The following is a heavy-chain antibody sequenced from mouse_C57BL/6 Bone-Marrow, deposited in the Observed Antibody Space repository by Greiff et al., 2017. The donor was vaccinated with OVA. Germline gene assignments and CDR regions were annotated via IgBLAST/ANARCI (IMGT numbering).Heavy chain of an antibody. V-gene: IGHV1-82*01. Sequence: QVQLQQSGPELVKPGASVKISCKASGYAFSSSWMNWVKQRPGKGLEWIGRIYPGDGDTNYNGKFKGKATLTADKSSSTAYMQLSSLTSEDSAVYFCARKAYYSNLYAMDYWGQGTSVTVSS. CDR1: GYAFSSSW. J-gene: IGHJ4*01. CDR3: ARKAYYSNLYAMDY. CDR2: IYPGDGDT. D-gene: IGHD2-5*01.